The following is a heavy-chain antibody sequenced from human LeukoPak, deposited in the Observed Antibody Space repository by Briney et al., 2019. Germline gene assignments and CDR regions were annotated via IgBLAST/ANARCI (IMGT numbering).Heavy chain of an antibody. D-gene: IGHD3-9*01. V-gene: IGHV1-2*02. Sequence: GASVKVSCKASGHTFTGYYMHWVRQAPGQGLEWMGWINPNSGGTNYAQKFQGRVTMTRDTFISTAYMELSRLRSDDTAVYYCARTYDILTGYYLHWGQGTLVTVSS. CDR3: ARTYDILTGYYLH. CDR1: GHTFTGYY. J-gene: IGHJ4*02. CDR2: INPNSGGT.